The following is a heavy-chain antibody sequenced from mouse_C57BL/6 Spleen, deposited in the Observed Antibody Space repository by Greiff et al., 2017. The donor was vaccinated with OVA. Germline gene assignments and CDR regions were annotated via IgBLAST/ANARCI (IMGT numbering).Heavy chain of an antibody. CDR3: ARDYSNYPDY. Sequence: VQLQQSGAELARPGASVKMSCKASGYTFTSYWITWVKQRPGQGLEWIGDIYPGSGSTNYNEKFKSKATLTVDTSSSTAYMQLSSLTSEDSAVYYCARDYSNYPDYWGQGTTLTVSS. V-gene: IGHV1-55*01. CDR1: GYTFTSYW. J-gene: IGHJ2*01. D-gene: IGHD2-5*01. CDR2: IYPGSGST.